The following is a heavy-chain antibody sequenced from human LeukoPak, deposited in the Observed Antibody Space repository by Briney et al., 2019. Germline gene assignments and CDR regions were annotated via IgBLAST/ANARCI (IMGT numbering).Heavy chain of an antibody. CDR1: GFTFSSNG. J-gene: IGHJ3*02. CDR2: IQYDGSEE. Sequence: GGSLRLSCAASGFTFSSNGMHWVRQAPGKGLERVAFIQYDGSEEHYADSVKGRFTISRDNSKNTLYLQMNSLRAEDTAVYYCAKDVLFAVGDAFDIWGQGTMVTVS. D-gene: IGHD3-10*02. V-gene: IGHV3-30*02. CDR3: AKDVLFAVGDAFDI.